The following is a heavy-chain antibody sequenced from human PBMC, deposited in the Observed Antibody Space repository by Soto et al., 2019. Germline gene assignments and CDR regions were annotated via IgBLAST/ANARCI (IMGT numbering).Heavy chain of an antibody. CDR1: GFTFSSYG. CDR2: MYYDGSDE. V-gene: IGHV3-33*06. D-gene: IGHD6-19*01. J-gene: IGHJ4*02. Sequence: QVQLVESGGGVVQSGRSLRLSCAASGFTFSSYGMHWVRQAPGKGLEWVAVMYYDGSDEYYADSVKGRFTISRDNSKNTLYLQMNGLRAEDTAIYYCAKDYSSTSYGINYWGQGTLVSVSS. CDR3: AKDYSSTSYGINY.